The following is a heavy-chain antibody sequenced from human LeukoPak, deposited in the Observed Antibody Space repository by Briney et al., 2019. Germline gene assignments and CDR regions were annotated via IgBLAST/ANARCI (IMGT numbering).Heavy chain of an antibody. CDR1: GYTFTSYD. CDR3: ARVGGAAENWFDP. CDR2: VNPNSGNT. Sequence: GASVKVSCKASGYTFTSYDINWVRQATGQGLEWMGWVNPNSGNTGYAQKFQGRVTITRNTSISTAYMELSSLRSEDTAVYYCARVGGAAENWFDPWGQGTLVTVSS. D-gene: IGHD1-26*01. J-gene: IGHJ5*02. V-gene: IGHV1-8*03.